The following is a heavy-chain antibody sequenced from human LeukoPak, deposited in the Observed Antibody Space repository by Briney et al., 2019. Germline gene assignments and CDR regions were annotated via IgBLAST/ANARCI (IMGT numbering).Heavy chain of an antibody. CDR2: IYTSGST. CDR1: GGSISSYY. Sequence: PSETLSLTCTVSGGSISSYYWSWIRQPPGKGLEWIGYIYTSGSTNYNPSLKSRVTISVDTSKNQFSLKLSSVTAADTAVYYCARVVPAAGSPDAFDIWGQGTMVTVSS. J-gene: IGHJ3*02. D-gene: IGHD2-2*01. CDR3: ARVVPAAGSPDAFDI. V-gene: IGHV4-4*09.